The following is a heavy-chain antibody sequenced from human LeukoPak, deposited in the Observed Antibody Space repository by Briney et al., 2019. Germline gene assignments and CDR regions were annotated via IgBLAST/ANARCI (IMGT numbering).Heavy chain of an antibody. D-gene: IGHD6-13*01. J-gene: IGHJ6*03. CDR2: TYYRSKWYN. Sequence: SQTLSLTCAISGDSVSSNSAAWNWIRQSPSRGLEWLGRTYYRSKWYNDYAVSVKSRITINPDTSKNQFSLQLNSVTPEDTAMYYCAREGPESAAGTTYYYYYYMDVWGKGTTVTVSS. V-gene: IGHV6-1*01. CDR3: AREGPESAAGTTYYYYYYMDV. CDR1: GDSVSSNSAA.